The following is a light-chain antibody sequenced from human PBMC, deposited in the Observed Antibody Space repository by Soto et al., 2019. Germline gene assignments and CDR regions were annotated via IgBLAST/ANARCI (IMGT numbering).Light chain of an antibody. V-gene: IGKV1-33*01. CDR1: QTINNY. CDR2: DAS. J-gene: IGKJ4*01. CDR3: QHYYDLPLT. Sequence: DIQMTQSPSSLSASLGDRVTITCQASQTINNYLNWYQQKPGKVPKLLIYDASNLEAGVPSRFSGSGSGTDFTFTISSLEPEDVGTYYRQHYYDLPLTFGGGTKVE.